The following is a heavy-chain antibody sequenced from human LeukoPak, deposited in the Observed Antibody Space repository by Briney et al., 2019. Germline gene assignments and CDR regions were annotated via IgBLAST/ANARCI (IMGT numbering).Heavy chain of an antibody. CDR1: GDSISSGSYY. J-gene: IGHJ4*02. CDR3: AREGCSSTNCYPPFDS. D-gene: IGHD2-2*01. V-gene: IGHV4-61*02. Sequence: SQTLSLTCTVSGDSISSGSYYWSWIRQPAGKGREWIGRIYGTGSTNYNPSLRSRVTISVDTSKNQFSLKLSSVTAADTAVYYCAREGCSSTNCYPPFDSWGQGTPVTVSS. CDR2: IYGTGST.